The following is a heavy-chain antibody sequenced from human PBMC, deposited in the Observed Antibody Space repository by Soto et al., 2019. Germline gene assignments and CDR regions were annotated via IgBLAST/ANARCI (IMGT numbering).Heavy chain of an antibody. D-gene: IGHD5-18*01. J-gene: IGHJ6*02. CDR3: ARVRYSYALYYYYGMDV. CDR2: IWYDGSNK. CDR1: GFTFSSYG. V-gene: IGHV3-33*01. Sequence: GESLKISCAASGFTFSSYGMHWVRQAPGKGLEWVAVIWYDGSNKYYADSVKGRFTISRDNSKNALYLQMNSLRAEDTAVYYCARVRYSYALYYYYGMDVWGQGTTVTVSS.